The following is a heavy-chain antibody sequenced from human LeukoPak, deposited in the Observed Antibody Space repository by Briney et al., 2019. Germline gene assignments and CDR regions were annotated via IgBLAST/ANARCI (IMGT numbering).Heavy chain of an antibody. V-gene: IGHV3-23*01. Sequence: GGSLRLSCAASGFTFRNCAMSWVRQAPGKGLEWVSGISGTGYNTYYADFVKGRFTISRDNSKNTLYLQMNSLGAEDTAVYYCAKHVSGSLFYFDYWGQRTLVTVSS. CDR1: GFTFRNCA. D-gene: IGHD3-10*01. CDR3: AKHVSGSLFYFDY. J-gene: IGHJ4*02. CDR2: ISGTGYNT.